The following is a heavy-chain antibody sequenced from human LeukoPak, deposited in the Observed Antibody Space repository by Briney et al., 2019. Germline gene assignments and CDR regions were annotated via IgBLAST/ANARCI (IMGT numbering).Heavy chain of an antibody. CDR2: ISYDGTDK. V-gene: IGHV3-30*18. J-gene: IGHJ5*01. CDR3: AKEVVLNWFDS. Sequence: GGSLRLSCAASGFTFSRYGMHWVRQAPGKGVEWVAVISYDGTDKYYADSVKGRFTISRDNSKNTLSLQMNSLRAGDTAVYYCAKEVVLNWFDSWGQGTLVTVSS. D-gene: IGHD2-8*02. CDR1: GFTFSRYG.